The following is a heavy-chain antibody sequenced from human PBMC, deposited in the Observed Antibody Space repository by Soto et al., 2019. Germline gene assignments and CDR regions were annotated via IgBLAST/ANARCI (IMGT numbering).Heavy chain of an antibody. CDR1: GFTCSKTW. V-gene: IGHV3-15*07. CDR3: TTDTVCDY. Sequence: GGSLRLSCAASGFTCSKTWMNWVRQAPGKGPEWVGRIKSIPDGGTADYAAPLKGRFTISRDDSRDTLFLQMNSLKTEDTAVYYCTTDTVCDYWGQGALVTVSS. CDR2: IKSIPDGGTA. D-gene: IGHD3-16*01. J-gene: IGHJ4*02.